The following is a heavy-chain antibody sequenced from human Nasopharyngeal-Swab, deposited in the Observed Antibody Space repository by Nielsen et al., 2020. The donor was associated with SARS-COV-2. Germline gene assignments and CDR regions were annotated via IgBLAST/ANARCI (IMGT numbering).Heavy chain of an antibody. V-gene: IGHV4-59*08. Sequence: SETLFLTYTVSGASITTYYWNWIRQPPGKGLEWIGYIYYGGSTSYNPSLKSRVTTSLDTSKKQFSLKLASVTAADTAVYYCARLTSLSGALDYWGQGTLVTVSS. D-gene: IGHD2-2*01. CDR1: GASITTYY. CDR3: ARLTSLSGALDY. CDR2: IYYGGST. J-gene: IGHJ4*02.